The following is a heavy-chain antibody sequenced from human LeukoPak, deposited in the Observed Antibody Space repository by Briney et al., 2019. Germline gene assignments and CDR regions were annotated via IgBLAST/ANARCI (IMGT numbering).Heavy chain of an antibody. V-gene: IGHV3-7*03. CDR1: GFTFSNYW. CDR2: IKQDGSEK. Sequence: GGSLRLSCAASGFTFSNYWMTWVRQAPGKGLEWVANIKQDGSEKYYVDSVKGRFTISRDNSKNTLFLQMNSLRADDTAVYYCAKQRSEVPTAAANYWGRGTLVTVSS. CDR3: AKQRSEVPTAAANY. J-gene: IGHJ4*02. D-gene: IGHD2-2*01.